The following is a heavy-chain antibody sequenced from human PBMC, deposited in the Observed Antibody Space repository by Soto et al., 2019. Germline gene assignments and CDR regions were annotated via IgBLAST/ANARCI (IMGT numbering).Heavy chain of an antibody. CDR2: ISSSSSTI. Sequence: GGSLRLSCAASGFTFSSYSMNWVRQAPGKGLEWVSYISSSSSTIYYADSVKGRFTISRDNAKNSLYLQMNSLRDEDTAVYYCARDLGYCSGGSCYHSGFDYWGQGTLVTVSS. CDR3: ARDLGYCSGGSCYHSGFDY. J-gene: IGHJ4*02. CDR1: GFTFSSYS. D-gene: IGHD2-15*01. V-gene: IGHV3-48*02.